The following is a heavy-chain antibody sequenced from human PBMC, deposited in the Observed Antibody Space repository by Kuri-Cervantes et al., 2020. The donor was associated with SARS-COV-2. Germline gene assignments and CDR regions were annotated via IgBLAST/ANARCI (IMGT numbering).Heavy chain of an antibody. Sequence: ETLSLTCAASGFTFSSYSVNWVRQAPGKGLEWVSSISSSSSYIYYADSVKGRFTISRDNAKNSLYLQMNSLRAEDTAVYYCAREGDIVVVHDAFDIWGQGTMVTVSS. CDR2: ISSSSSYI. V-gene: IGHV3-21*01. CDR3: AREGDIVVVHDAFDI. CDR1: GFTFSSYS. D-gene: IGHD2-2*01. J-gene: IGHJ3*02.